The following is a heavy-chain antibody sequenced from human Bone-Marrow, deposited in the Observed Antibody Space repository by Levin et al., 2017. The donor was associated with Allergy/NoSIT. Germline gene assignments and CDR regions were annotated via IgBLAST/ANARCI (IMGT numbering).Heavy chain of an antibody. CDR3: ARGGGCSGGSCYFIGYYYGMDV. CDR2: IGTAGDT. Sequence: GESLKISCAASGFTFSSYDMHWVRQATGKGLEWVSAIGTAGDTYYPGSVKGRFTISRENAKNSLYLQMNSLRAGDTAVYYCARGGGCSGGSCYFIGYYYGMDVWGQGTTVTVSS. J-gene: IGHJ6*02. CDR1: GFTFSSYD. V-gene: IGHV3-13*01. D-gene: IGHD2-15*01.